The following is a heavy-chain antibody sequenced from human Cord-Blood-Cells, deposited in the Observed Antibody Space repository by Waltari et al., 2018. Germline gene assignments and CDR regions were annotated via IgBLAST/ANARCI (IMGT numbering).Heavy chain of an antibody. CDR2: INPNSGGT. V-gene: IGHV1-2*04. CDR1: GYTFTGYY. J-gene: IGHJ3*02. Sequence: QVQLVQSGAEVKKPGASVKVSCKASGYTFTGYYMHWVRQAPGQGLEWMGWINPNSGGTNYAKKFQGWVTMTRDTSISTAYMELSRLRSDDTAVYYCARDTRTTVTTGSDAFDIWGQGTMVTVSS. D-gene: IGHD4-17*01. CDR3: ARDTRTTVTTGSDAFDI.